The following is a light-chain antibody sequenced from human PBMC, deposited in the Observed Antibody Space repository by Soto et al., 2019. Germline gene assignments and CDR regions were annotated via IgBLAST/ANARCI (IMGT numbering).Light chain of an antibody. CDR1: QSVSSN. J-gene: IGKJ2*01. Sequence: EIVMTQSPATLSVSPGERATLSCRASQSVSSNLAWYQQKPGQAPRLLIYGASTRATGIPARFSGSGSGTEFTLTISSLQSEDFAVYYWQQYNNWPYTFGQGTNLEIK. V-gene: IGKV3-15*01. CDR2: GAS. CDR3: QQYNNWPYT.